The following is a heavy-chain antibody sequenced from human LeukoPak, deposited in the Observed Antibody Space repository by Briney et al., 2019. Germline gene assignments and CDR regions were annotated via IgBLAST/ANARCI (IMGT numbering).Heavy chain of an antibody. CDR1: GGSISSSSYY. D-gene: IGHD6-19*01. V-gene: IGHV4-39*01. CDR3: ARFARLVVDY. J-gene: IGHJ4*02. CDR2: IYYSGST. Sequence: SETLSLTCTVSGGSISSSSYYWGWLRQPPGKGLEWIGSIYYSGSTYYNPSLKSRVTISVDTSKNQFSLKLSSVTAADTAVYYCARFARLVVDYWGQGTLVTVSS.